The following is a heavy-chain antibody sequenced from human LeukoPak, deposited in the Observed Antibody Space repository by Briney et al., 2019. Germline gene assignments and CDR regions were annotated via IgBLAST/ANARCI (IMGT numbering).Heavy chain of an antibody. Sequence: SVKVSCKASGGTFSSYAISWVRQAPGQGLEWMGRIIPILGIANYAQKFQGRVTITADKSTSTAYMELSSLRSEDTAVYYCARGGDYRNDYNWFAPGGQEPLVTVPS. D-gene: IGHD4-11*01. V-gene: IGHV1-69*04. CDR1: GGTFSSYA. CDR3: ARGGDYRNDYNWFAP. J-gene: IGHJ5*02. CDR2: IIPILGIA.